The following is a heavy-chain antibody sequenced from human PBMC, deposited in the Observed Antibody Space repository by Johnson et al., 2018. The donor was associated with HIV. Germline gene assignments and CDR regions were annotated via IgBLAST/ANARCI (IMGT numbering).Heavy chain of an antibody. J-gene: IGHJ3*02. CDR1: GFTFSDYY. CDR2: ITSSGTSS. V-gene: IGHV3-11*04. CDR3: ARAINDAFDI. Sequence: LVESGGGLVKPGGSLRLSCAASGFTFSDYYMIWIRQAPGKGLEWLSYITSSGTSSYYADSVKGRLTISRDNAKNSLYLQMNSLRAEDTAVYFCARAINDAFDIWGQGTMVTVSS.